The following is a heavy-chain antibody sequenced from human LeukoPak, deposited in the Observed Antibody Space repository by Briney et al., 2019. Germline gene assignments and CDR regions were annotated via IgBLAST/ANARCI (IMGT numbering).Heavy chain of an antibody. CDR3: TATYYYDGSGYYYGY. CDR1: GFTFSNAW. CDR2: IKSKTDGGTT. D-gene: IGHD3-22*01. J-gene: IGHJ4*02. Sequence: GGSLRLSCAASGFTFSNAWMSWVRQAPGKGLEWVGRIKSKTDGGTTDYAAPVKGRFTISRDDSKNTLYLQMNSLKTEDTAVYYCTATYYYDGSGYYYGYWGQGTLVTVSS. V-gene: IGHV3-15*01.